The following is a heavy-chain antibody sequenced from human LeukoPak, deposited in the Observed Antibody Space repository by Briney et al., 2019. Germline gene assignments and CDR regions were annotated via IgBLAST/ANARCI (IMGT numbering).Heavy chain of an antibody. CDR1: GDSVSSNSAA. CDR3: ARVLSSAVRGVKYYFDY. Sequence: SQTLSLTCAISGDSVSSNSAAWNWIRQSPSRGLEWLGRTYYRSKWYNDYAVSVKSRITINPDTSKNQFSLQLNSVTPEDTAVYYCARVLSSAVRGVKYYFDYWGQGTLVTVSS. CDR2: TYYRSKWYN. J-gene: IGHJ4*02. D-gene: IGHD3-10*01. V-gene: IGHV6-1*01.